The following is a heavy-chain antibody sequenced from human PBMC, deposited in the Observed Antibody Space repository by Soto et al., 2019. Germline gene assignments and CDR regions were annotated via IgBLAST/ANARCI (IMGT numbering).Heavy chain of an antibody. CDR3: ARGTVTEFIDY. CDR1: GGSISSYY. V-gene: IGHV4-59*08. D-gene: IGHD4-17*01. Sequence: SETLSLTCTVSGGSISSYYWSWIRQPPGKGLEWIGYIYYSGSTNYNPSLKSRVTISADTSKNQFSLKLSSVTAADTAVYYCARGTVTEFIDYWGQGTLVTVSS. CDR2: IYYSGST. J-gene: IGHJ4*02.